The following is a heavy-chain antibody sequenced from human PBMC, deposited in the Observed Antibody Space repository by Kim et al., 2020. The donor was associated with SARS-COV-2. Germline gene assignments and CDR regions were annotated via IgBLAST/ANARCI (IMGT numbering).Heavy chain of an antibody. J-gene: IGHJ5*02. Sequence: SETLSLTCTVSVGSINGFYWSWIRQPPEKGLEWIGYIYYSGSTNYNPSLKSRVTISVDTSKNQFSLKLSSVTAADTAIYYCAKTSRGGWFDPWSQGTLVTVSS. CDR1: VGSINGFY. CDR2: IYYSGST. D-gene: IGHD3-16*01. CDR3: AKTSRGGWFDP. V-gene: IGHV4-59*01.